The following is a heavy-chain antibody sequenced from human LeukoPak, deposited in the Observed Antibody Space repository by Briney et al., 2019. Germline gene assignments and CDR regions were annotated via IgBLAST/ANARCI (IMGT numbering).Heavy chain of an antibody. CDR2: INPNSGGT. Sequence: ASVKVSCKASGGTFSSYAISWVRQAPGQGLEWMGRINPNSGGTNYAQNFQGRVTMTRDTSISTAYLELSSLRSDDTAVYFCARDVGGGSSFDYWGQGTLVTVSS. CDR1: GGTFSSYA. V-gene: IGHV1-2*06. CDR3: ARDVGGGSSFDY. J-gene: IGHJ4*02. D-gene: IGHD2-15*01.